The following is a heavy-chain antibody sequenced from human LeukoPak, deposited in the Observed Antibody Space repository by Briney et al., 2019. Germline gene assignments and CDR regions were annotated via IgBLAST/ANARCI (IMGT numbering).Heavy chain of an antibody. J-gene: IGHJ6*03. Sequence: SETLSLTCTVYFGYLNTYSLSWIRQSPGKGLELIGFVSYNGRPNHNPSLRSRVTISVGPSKNQFSLKLRSVTAADTAVYYCARNHYEPHYYFYIDVWGKGTRVTVSS. D-gene: IGHD3-3*01. CDR2: VSYNGRP. CDR3: ARNHYEPHYYFYIDV. V-gene: IGHV4-59*01. CDR1: FGYLNTYS.